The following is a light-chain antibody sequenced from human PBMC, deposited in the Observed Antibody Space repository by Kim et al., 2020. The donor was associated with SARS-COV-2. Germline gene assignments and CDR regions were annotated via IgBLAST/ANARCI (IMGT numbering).Light chain of an antibody. Sequence: VSPGERATLSCTASQSVSSNLAWYQQKPSQAPRLLISDASTTATGIPARFSGGGSGTDFTLTISSLQSEDFAVYYCKQYNKWPRTFGQGTKVDIK. CDR3: KQYNKWPRT. V-gene: IGKV3-15*01. CDR1: QSVSSN. J-gene: IGKJ1*01. CDR2: DAS.